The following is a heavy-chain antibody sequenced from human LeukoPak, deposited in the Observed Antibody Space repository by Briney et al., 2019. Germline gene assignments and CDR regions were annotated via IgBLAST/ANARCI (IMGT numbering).Heavy chain of an antibody. Sequence: SETLSLTCTVSGGSISSYYWSWLRQPPGKGLEWIGYIYYSGSTNYNPSLKSRVTISVDTSKNQFSLKLSSVTAADTAVYYCAREAAQVSSFDYWGQGTLVTVSS. CDR1: GGSISSYY. CDR3: AREAAQVSSFDY. D-gene: IGHD6-6*01. V-gene: IGHV4-59*01. CDR2: IYYSGST. J-gene: IGHJ4*02.